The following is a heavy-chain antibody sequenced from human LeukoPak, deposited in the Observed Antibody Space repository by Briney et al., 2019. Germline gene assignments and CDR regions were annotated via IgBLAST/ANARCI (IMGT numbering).Heavy chain of an antibody. CDR3: ARWYSSGWAFDY. D-gene: IGHD6-19*01. J-gene: IGHJ4*02. CDR2: IHYSGST. Sequence: PSETPSLTRTVPLDTPTRSNWNSIPEPPGRGLEWIGYIHYSGSTKYSPSLKSRVTISVDTSKNQFSLKLSSVTAADTAVYYCARWYSSGWAFDYWGQGTLVTVSS. CDR1: LDTPTRSN. V-gene: IGHV4-59*08.